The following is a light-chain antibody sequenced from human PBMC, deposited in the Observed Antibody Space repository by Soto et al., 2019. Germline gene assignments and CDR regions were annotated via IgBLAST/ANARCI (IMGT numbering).Light chain of an antibody. CDR1: QSISTW. CDR3: QHYHGYPYT. J-gene: IGKJ2*01. CDR2: KAS. V-gene: IGKV1-5*03. Sequence: DIQMTQSPSTLSASVGDRVTITCRASQSISTWLAWFQQKPGEAPKLLIYKASNLESGVPSRFSGSGSGTEFTLTINSLQPDDFATYYCQHYHGYPYTFGQGTKLEIK.